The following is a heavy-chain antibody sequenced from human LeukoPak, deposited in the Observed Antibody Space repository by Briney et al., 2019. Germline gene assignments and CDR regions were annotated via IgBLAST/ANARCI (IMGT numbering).Heavy chain of an antibody. Sequence: ASVKVSCKASGYTFTSYGISWERQAPGQGLEWMGWISAYNGNTNYAQKLQGRVTMTTDTSTSTAYMELRSLRSDDTAVYYCARDVRELRRKPGYNWFDPWGQGTLVTVSS. CDR3: ARDVRELRRKPGYNWFDP. D-gene: IGHD1-26*01. J-gene: IGHJ5*02. CDR1: GYTFTSYG. V-gene: IGHV1-18*01. CDR2: ISAYNGNT.